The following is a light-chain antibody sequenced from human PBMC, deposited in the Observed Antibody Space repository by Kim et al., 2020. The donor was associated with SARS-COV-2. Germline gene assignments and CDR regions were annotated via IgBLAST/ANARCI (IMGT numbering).Light chain of an antibody. J-gene: IGKJ2*01. V-gene: IGKV3-20*01. Sequence: LSPGGSATHSCRASQSVSSNYLSWYQQQPGQAPRLLIYGASSRDTGIPARFSGGGSGTDFTLTISRLEAEDFAVYYCQQYGDSPYTFGQGTKLEI. CDR3: QQYGDSPYT. CDR2: GAS. CDR1: QSVSSNY.